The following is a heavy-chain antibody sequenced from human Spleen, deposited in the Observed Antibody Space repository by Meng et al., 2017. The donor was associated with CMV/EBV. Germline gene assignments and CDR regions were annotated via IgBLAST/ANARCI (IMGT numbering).Heavy chain of an antibody. Sequence: SVKVSCKASGGTFRRGAFSSYIINWVRQAPGQGLEWMGRIIPILDTPNYAQKFQGRVTITADESTSTAYMELSSLTSEDTAIYYCASGGHSYTFEGAYWGQGTLVTVSS. CDR3: ASGGHSYTFEGAY. J-gene: IGHJ4*02. V-gene: IGHV1-69*08. CDR2: IIPILDTP. D-gene: IGHD5-18*01. CDR1: GGTFRRGAFSSYI.